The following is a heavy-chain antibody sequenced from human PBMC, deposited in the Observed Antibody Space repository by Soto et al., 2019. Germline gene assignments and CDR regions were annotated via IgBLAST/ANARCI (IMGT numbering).Heavy chain of an antibody. CDR3: ARDMVTYYYDSSGSPYYGMDV. CDR2: ISYDGSNK. Sequence: QVQLVESGGGVVQPGRSPRLSCAASGFTFSSYAMHWVRQAPGKGLEWVAVISYDGSNKYYADSVKGRFTISRDNSKNTLDLQINSLRAEDTAVYYCARDMVTYYYDSSGSPYYGMDVWGQGTTVTVSS. V-gene: IGHV3-30-3*01. CDR1: GFTFSSYA. D-gene: IGHD3-22*01. J-gene: IGHJ6*02.